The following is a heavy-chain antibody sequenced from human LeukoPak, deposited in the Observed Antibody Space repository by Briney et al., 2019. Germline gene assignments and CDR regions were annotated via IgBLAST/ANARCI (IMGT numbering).Heavy chain of an antibody. CDR1: GFTISTYA. CDR2: MSGSAGNT. CDR3: AKDRGMGKNYYYYGMDV. D-gene: IGHD1-14*01. V-gene: IGHV3-23*01. J-gene: IGHJ6*02. Sequence: GGSLRLSCAVSGFTISTYAMSWVRQAQGKGLEWVSDMSGSAGNTYYADSVRGRITISRDNSKNMLYLEMNSLRAEDTAVYYCAKDRGMGKNYYYYGMDVWGQGTTVTVSS.